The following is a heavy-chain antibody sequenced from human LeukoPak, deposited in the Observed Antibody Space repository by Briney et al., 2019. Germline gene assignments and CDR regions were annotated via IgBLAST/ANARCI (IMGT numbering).Heavy chain of an antibody. CDR2: INPNSGGT. CDR1: GYTFTGYY. J-gene: IGHJ6*02. Sequence: GASVKVSCKASGYTFTGYYMHWVRQAPGQGLEWMGWINPNSGGTNYAQKFQGRVTMTRDTSISTAYMELSRLRSDDTAVYYCARTGYNSSWFSYYYGMDVWGQGTTVTVSS. V-gene: IGHV1-2*02. CDR3: ARTGYNSSWFSYYYGMDV. D-gene: IGHD6-13*01.